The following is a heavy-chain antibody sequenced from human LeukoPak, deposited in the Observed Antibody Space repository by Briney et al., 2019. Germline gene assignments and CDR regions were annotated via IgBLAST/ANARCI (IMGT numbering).Heavy chain of an antibody. CDR3: YSSVFDS. V-gene: IGHV3-48*03. CDR1: GFTFSSYE. D-gene: IGHD6-19*01. Sequence: GGSLILSCAASGFTFSSYEINWVRQAPGYGLDSVSYISSSASTIYYADSVKCRFTISRDNAKNSLYLQMNSLRAEDTAVYFCYSSVFDSWGQGTLVTVSS. CDR2: ISSSASTI. J-gene: IGHJ4*02.